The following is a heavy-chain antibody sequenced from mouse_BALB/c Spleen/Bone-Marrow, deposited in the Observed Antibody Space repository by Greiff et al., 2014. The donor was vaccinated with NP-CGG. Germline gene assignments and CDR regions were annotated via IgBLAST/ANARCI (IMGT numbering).Heavy chain of an antibody. Sequence: VMLEESGPGLVAPSQSLSITCTVSGFSLTDYVISWIRQPPGKGLEWLGIIWGGGSTYYNPALKSRLTISKDNSRSQVFLKMNSLQADDTAMYYCAEQYGSSGWYFDVWGAGTTVAVSS. D-gene: IGHD1-3*01. J-gene: IGHJ1*01. CDR3: AEQYGSSGWYFDV. V-gene: IGHV2-6-5*01. CDR2: IWGGGST. CDR1: GFSLTDYV.